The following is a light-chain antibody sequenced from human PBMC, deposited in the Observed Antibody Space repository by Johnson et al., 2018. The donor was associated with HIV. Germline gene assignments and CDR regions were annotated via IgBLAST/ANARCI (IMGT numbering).Light chain of an antibody. CDR2: ENN. V-gene: IGLV1-51*02. Sequence: QSVLTQPPSVSAAPGQKVTISCSGSSSNIGNNYVSWYQQLPGTAPKLLIYENNKRPSGIPDRFSGSKYGTSATLGITGLQTGVEAAYYCGTWDNSLNPDYVFGTRTKLTVL. CDR1: SSNIGNNY. J-gene: IGLJ1*01. CDR3: GTWDNSLNPDYV.